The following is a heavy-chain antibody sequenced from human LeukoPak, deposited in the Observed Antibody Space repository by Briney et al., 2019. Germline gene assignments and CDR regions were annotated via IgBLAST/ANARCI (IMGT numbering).Heavy chain of an antibody. Sequence: GGSLRLSCAASGFTFGSYAMSWVRQAPGKGLEWVSAISADGASPWYAGSVRGRSTISRDDSKNTVYLQMESLRADDTAVYFCARDRDYPRDQFDFWGQGTLVTVSS. V-gene: IGHV3-23*01. J-gene: IGHJ4*02. CDR2: ISADGASP. CDR3: ARDRDYPRDQFDF. D-gene: IGHD4-17*01. CDR1: GFTFGSYA.